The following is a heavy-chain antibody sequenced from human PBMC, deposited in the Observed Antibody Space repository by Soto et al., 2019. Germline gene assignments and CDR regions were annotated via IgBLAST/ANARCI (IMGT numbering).Heavy chain of an antibody. V-gene: IGHV3-74*01. CDR3: TRGPRVSSTGTGAH. CDR1: GFSFSAYW. J-gene: IGHJ4*02. CDR2: ISDDGSTT. D-gene: IGHD1-1*01. Sequence: GGSLRLSCIDSGFSFSAYWMHWVRQVPGKGLIWVSRISDDGSTTTYADSVKGRFTISRDNAKNTLYLQMNSLRADDTGLYYCTRGPRVSSTGTGAHWGQGTLVTVSS.